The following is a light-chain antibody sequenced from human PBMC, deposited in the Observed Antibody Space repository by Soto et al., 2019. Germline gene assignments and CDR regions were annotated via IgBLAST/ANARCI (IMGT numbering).Light chain of an antibody. CDR1: SSNIGAGYD. CDR2: GNS. J-gene: IGLJ3*02. Sequence: QAVVTQPPSVSGSPGQRVTISCTGSSSNIGAGYDVHWYQQLPGTAPRLLIYGNSNRPSGCPDRFSGSKSGTSASLAIPGAQAEDEADYYCQSFYSSLSGSVFGGGTKLTVL. V-gene: IGLV1-40*01. CDR3: QSFYSSLSGSV.